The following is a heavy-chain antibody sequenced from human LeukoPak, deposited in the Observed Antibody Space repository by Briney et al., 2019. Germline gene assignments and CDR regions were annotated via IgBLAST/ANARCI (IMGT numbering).Heavy chain of an antibody. CDR2: IYYSGTT. CDR1: GGSISSDY. CDR3: ARGSGWTDY. J-gene: IGHJ4*02. V-gene: IGHV4-59*01. Sequence: SETLSLTCTASGGSISSDYWSWIRQSPGKGLEWIGYIYYSGTTSYNPSLKSRVTISLDTSKNQFSLKLSSVTAADTAVYYCARGSGWTDYWGQGTLVTVSS. D-gene: IGHD6-19*01.